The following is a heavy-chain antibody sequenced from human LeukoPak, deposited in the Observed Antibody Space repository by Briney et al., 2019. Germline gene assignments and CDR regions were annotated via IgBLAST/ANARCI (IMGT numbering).Heavy chain of an antibody. J-gene: IGHJ4*02. Sequence: ASVKVSCKASGYTFTGYYMHWARQAPGQGLEWMGWINPNSGGTNYAQKFQGRVTMTRDTSISTACMELSRLRSDDTAVYYCARGAGAAMVTPDYWGQGTLVTVSS. CDR1: GYTFTGYY. D-gene: IGHD5-18*01. CDR3: ARGAGAAMVTPDY. V-gene: IGHV1-2*02. CDR2: INPNSGGT.